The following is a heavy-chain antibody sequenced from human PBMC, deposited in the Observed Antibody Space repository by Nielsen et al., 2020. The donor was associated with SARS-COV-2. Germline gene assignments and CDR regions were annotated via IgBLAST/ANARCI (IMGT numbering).Heavy chain of an antibody. V-gene: IGHV3-33*01. CDR2: IWYDGSNK. J-gene: IGHJ3*02. CDR3: ARGNWNSQAFDI. Sequence: GESLKISCAASGFTFSSYGMHWVRQAPGKGLEWVAAIWYDGSNKYYADSVKGRFTISRDNAKNSLYVQMSSLRAEDTALYHCARGNWNSQAFDIWGQGTMVIVSS. D-gene: IGHD1-7*01. CDR1: GFTFSSYG.